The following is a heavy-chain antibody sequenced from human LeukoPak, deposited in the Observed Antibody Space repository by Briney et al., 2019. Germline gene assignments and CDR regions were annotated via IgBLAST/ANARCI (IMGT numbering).Heavy chain of an antibody. CDR1: GYTFTDYY. CDR2: INPNTDGI. D-gene: IGHD1-26*01. V-gene: IGHV1-2*02. CDR3: ARVKALGIVGSTTVLDP. J-gene: IGHJ5*02. Sequence: ASVKVSCKASGYTFTDYYIHWVRQAPGEGLEWMGWINPNTDGINYAQNFRGRVTMTRDTSISTADMELSSLRSDDTATYYCARVKALGIVGSTTVLDPWGQGTLVTVSS.